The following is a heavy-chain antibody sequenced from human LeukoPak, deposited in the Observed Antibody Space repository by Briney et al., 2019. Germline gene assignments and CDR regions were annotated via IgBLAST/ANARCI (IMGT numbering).Heavy chain of an antibody. V-gene: IGHV4-38-2*02. J-gene: IGHJ4*02. D-gene: IGHD3-9*01. CDR3: ARAVGSFDWLPLFDY. Sequence: SETLSLTCTVSGYSIRSGFYWGWIRQPPGKGLEWIGNIYHSGITYYTPSLKSRVTISVDTSKNQFYLKLSSVTAADTAVYYCARAVGSFDWLPLFDYWGQGTLVTVSS. CDR2: IYHSGIT. CDR1: GYSIRSGFY.